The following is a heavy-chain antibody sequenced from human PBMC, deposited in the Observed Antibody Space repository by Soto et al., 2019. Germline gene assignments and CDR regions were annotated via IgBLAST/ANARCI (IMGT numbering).Heavy chain of an antibody. D-gene: IGHD5-12*01. CDR2: ISYDGSNK. CDR3: ARDSRWLQSYSDY. CDR1: GFTFSSYA. Sequence: PGGSLRLSCAASGFTFSSYAMHWVRQAPGKGLEWVAVISYDGSNKYYADSVKGRFTISRDNSKNTLYLQMNSLRAEDTAVYYCARDSRWLQSYSDYWGQGTLVTVSS. J-gene: IGHJ4*02. V-gene: IGHV3-30-3*01.